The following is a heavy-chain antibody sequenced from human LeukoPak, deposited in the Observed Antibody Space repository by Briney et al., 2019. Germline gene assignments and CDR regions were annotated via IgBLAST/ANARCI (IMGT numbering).Heavy chain of an antibody. Sequence: PGGSLRLSCAASRFTFSSYSMNWVRQAPGKGLEWVSSISSSSSYIYYADSVKGRFTISRDNAKNSLYLQMNSLRAEDTAVYYCARVGGYGSSYDTQSTYFDCWGQGTLVTVSS. CDR3: ARVGGYGSSYDTQSTYFDC. CDR2: ISSSSSYI. D-gene: IGHD5-18*01. CDR1: RFTFSSYS. V-gene: IGHV3-21*01. J-gene: IGHJ4*02.